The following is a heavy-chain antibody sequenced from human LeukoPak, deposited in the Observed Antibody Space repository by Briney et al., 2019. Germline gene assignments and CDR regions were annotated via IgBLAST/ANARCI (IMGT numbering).Heavy chain of an antibody. Sequence: ASVKVSCKASGYTFTSYGISWVRQAPGQGLEWMGWISAYNGNTNYAQKLQGRVTMTTDTSTSTAYMELRSLRSDDTAVYYCARDPYYYYDSSGYSDYWGQGTLVTVSS. J-gene: IGHJ4*02. CDR3: ARDPYYYYDSSGYSDY. CDR2: ISAYNGNT. CDR1: GYTFTSYG. D-gene: IGHD3-22*01. V-gene: IGHV1-18*01.